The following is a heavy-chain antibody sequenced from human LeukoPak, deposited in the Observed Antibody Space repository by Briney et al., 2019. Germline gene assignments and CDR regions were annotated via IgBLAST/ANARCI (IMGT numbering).Heavy chain of an antibody. V-gene: IGHV3-21*01. J-gene: IGHJ6*03. CDR3: ARDPYNGAYSEGYYYYYMDV. CDR1: GFTFSTYT. Sequence: GGSLRLSCAASGFTFSTYTMNWVRQAPGKGLEWVSSISSRSSYIYYADSVKGRFTISRDNAQNSLYLQMNSLRVEDTAIYYCARDPYNGAYSEGYYYYYMDVWGKGTTVTVSS. D-gene: IGHD1-1*01. CDR2: ISSRSSYI.